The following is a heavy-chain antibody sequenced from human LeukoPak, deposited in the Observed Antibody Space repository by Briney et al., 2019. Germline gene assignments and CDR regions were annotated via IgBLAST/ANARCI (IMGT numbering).Heavy chain of an antibody. D-gene: IGHD5-24*01. CDR3: AASRDGYNKFDY. J-gene: IGHJ4*02. CDR2: IVVGSGNT. V-gene: IGHV1-58*01. CDR1: GFTFTSSA. Sequence: GASVKVSCKASGFTFTSSAVQWVRQARGQRLEWIGWIVVGSGNTNYAQKFQEGVTITRDMSTSTAYMELSSLRSEDTAVYYCAASRDGYNKFDYWGQGTLVTVSS.